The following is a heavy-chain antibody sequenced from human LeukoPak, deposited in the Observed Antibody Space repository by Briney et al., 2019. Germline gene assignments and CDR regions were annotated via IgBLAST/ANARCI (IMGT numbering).Heavy chain of an antibody. CDR3: AKSSGSGSYLTDY. D-gene: IGHD3-10*01. V-gene: IGHV3-30*18. J-gene: IGHJ4*02. Sequence: GESLRLSCAASGFTFSSYGMHWVRQAPGKGLEWVAVISYDGSNKYYADSVKGQFTISRDNSKNTLYLQMNSLRAEDTAVYYCAKSSGSGSYLTDYWGQGTLVTVSS. CDR2: ISYDGSNK. CDR1: GFTFSSYG.